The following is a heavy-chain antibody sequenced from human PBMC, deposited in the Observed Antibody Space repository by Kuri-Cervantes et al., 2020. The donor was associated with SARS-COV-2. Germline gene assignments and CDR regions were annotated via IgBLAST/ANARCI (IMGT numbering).Heavy chain of an antibody. Sequence: LSLTCAASGFTFSSYSMNWVRQAPGKGLEWVSVIYSGGSTYYADSVKGRFTISRDNSKNTLYLQMSSLRAEDTAVYYCVKDYDSSGYYPYNYFDYWGQGTLVTVSS. CDR3: VKDYDSSGYYPYNYFDY. CDR1: GFTFSSYS. CDR2: IYSGGST. J-gene: IGHJ4*02. D-gene: IGHD3-22*01. V-gene: IGHV3-66*01.